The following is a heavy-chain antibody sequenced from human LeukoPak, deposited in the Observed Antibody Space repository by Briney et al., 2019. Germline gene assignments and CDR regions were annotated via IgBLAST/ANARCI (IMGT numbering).Heavy chain of an antibody. Sequence: GRSLRLSCAASGFTFSSYGMHWVRQAPGKGLEWVAVISYHGSNKYYADSVKGRFTISRDNSKNTLYLQMNSLRAEDTAVYYCAKDQGIAVAGISYWGQGTLVTVSS. CDR2: ISYHGSNK. D-gene: IGHD6-19*01. CDR1: GFTFSSYG. CDR3: AKDQGIAVAGISY. J-gene: IGHJ4*02. V-gene: IGHV3-30*18.